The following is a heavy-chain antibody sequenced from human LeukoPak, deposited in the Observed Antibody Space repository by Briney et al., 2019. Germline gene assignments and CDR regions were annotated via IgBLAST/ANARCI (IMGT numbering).Heavy chain of an antibody. CDR2: IYSGGST. D-gene: IGHD3-22*01. V-gene: IGHV3-66*01. CDR3: ASSGYYYQLDY. J-gene: IGHJ4*02. Sequence: GGSLRLSCAASGFTVSSNYMSWVRQAPGKGLEWVSVIYSGGSTYYAGSVKGRFTISRDNSKNTLYLQMNSLRAEDTAVYYCASSGYYYQLDYWGQGTLVTVSS. CDR1: GFTVSSNY.